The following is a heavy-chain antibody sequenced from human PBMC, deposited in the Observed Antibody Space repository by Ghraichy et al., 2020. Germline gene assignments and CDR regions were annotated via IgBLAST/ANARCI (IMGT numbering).Heavy chain of an antibody. J-gene: IGHJ6*02. Sequence: SETLSLTCTVSGGSINNFYWSWIRQPPGKGLDWVGYIYYSGSTNYNPSLKSRVTISVDTSKNQFSLKLSSVTAADTAVYYCARVLRGVSFFYGMDVWGQGTTVTVSS. V-gene: IGHV4-59*01. CDR2: IYYSGST. CDR3: ARVLRGVSFFYGMDV. CDR1: GGSINNFY. D-gene: IGHD3-10*01.